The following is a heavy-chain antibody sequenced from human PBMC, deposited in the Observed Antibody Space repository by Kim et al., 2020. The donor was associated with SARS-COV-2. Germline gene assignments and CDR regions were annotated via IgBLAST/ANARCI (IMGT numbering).Heavy chain of an antibody. D-gene: IGHD5-12*01. CDR1: GGSISSSKW. CDR3: AEVATVYWYFDL. J-gene: IGHJ2*01. CDR2: IYFSGST. Sequence: SETLSLTCDVSGGSISSSKWWTWVRQPPGKGLEWIGEIYFSGSTKYNPSLKSLVTMSVDKSKNQFSLKLTSVTAADTAVYYCAEVATVYWYFDLWGRGTLVTVSS. V-gene: IGHV4-4*02.